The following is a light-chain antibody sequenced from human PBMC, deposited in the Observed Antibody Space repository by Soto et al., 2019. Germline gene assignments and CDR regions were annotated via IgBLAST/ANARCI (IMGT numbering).Light chain of an antibody. CDR3: SSYTSSSALFV. J-gene: IGLJ1*01. CDR1: SSDVGGYNY. V-gene: IGLV2-14*01. Sequence: QSALTQPASVSGSPGQSITISCTGTSSDVGGYNYVSWYQQNPGKAPKLMIHEVSNRPSGISNRFSGSKSGNTASLTISGLQAEDEADYYCSSYTSSSALFVFGTGTKLTVL. CDR2: EVS.